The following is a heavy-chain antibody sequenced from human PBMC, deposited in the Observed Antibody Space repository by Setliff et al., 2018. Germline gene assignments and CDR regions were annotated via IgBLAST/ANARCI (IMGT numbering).Heavy chain of an antibody. CDR2: INHSGST. CDR3: ARGRNAAARLLDS. V-gene: IGHV4-34*01. CDR1: GGTFSDYH. D-gene: IGHD6-6*01. Sequence: PSETLSLTCAAYGGTFSDYHWTWIRQSPEKGLEWIGEINHSGSTNYNPSLKSRVSISVDTSKNQFSLKLSSVTAADTAVYYCARGRNAAARLLDSWGQGARVTVSS. J-gene: IGHJ4*02.